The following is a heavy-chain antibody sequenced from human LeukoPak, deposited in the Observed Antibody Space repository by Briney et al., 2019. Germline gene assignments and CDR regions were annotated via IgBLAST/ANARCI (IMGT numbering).Heavy chain of an antibody. CDR2: FDPDDGET. CDR1: GYTLTELS. CDR3: ARGSDYYDSSGYYHGY. D-gene: IGHD3-22*01. Sequence: AAVKVSCKVSGYTLTELSMHWVRQAPAKGLEWMGGFDPDDGETIYAQKFQGRVTMTEDTSTDTAYMELSSLRSEDTAVYYCARGSDYYDSSGYYHGYWGQGSLVTVSS. V-gene: IGHV1-24*01. J-gene: IGHJ4*02.